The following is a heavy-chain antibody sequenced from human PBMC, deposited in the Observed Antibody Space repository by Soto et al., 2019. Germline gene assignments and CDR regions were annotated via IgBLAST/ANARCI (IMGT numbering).Heavy chain of an antibody. J-gene: IGHJ3*02. V-gene: IGHV1-18*01. CDR2: ISAYNGKR. CDR1: GYPFTSYG. CDR3: ARGRIVASIHYAFDM. D-gene: IGHD5-12*01. Sequence: QGQLLQSGDEVKTPGASVRVSCRASGYPFTSYGISWVRQAPGQGLEWGARISAYNGKRDTAQKFQGRVTMTLDTSADTAHMVLGNLTSADTAVYYCARGRIVASIHYAFDMWGQGTKVTVSS.